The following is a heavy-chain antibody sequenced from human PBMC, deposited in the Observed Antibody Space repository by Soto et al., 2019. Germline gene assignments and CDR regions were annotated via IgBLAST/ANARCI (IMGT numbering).Heavy chain of an antibody. J-gene: IGHJ5*02. Sequence: SSTLSLTCSSSCFSISSHYWSCIWQPPWTGLEWIGYIYYSGITNYNPSLKSRVTISVDTSKNQFSLKLSSVTAADTAVYYCARPWVAAAGGWFDPWGQGTLVTVS. D-gene: IGHD6-13*01. V-gene: IGHV4-59*11. CDR2: IYYSGIT. CDR3: ARPWVAAAGGWFDP. CDR1: CFSISSHY.